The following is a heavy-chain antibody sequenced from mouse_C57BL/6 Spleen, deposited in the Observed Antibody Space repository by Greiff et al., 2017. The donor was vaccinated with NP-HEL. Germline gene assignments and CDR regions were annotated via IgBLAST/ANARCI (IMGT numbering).Heavy chain of an antibody. CDR1: GYTFTSYW. V-gene: IGHV1-64*01. CDR2: IHPNSGST. CDR3: ARSGYDYDGGY. D-gene: IGHD2-4*01. J-gene: IGHJ2*01. Sequence: VQLQQPGAELVKPGASVKLSCKASGYTFTSYWMHWVKQRPGQGLEWIGMIHPNSGSTNYNEKFKSKATLTVDKSSSTAYMQLSSLTSEDSAVYYCARSGYDYDGGYWGQGTTLTVSS.